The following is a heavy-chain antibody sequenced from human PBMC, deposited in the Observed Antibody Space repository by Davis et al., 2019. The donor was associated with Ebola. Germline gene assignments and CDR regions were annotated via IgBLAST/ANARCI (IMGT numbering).Heavy chain of an antibody. V-gene: IGHV3-48*01. CDR1: GFTFSSYS. CDR2: ISSSSSTI. Sequence: GGSLRLSCAASGFTFSSYSMNWVRQAPGKGLEWVSYISSSSSTIYYADSVKGRFTISRDNSKHTLYLQINSLRAEDTAVYYCARDGTTIFGVVFSHYFDYWGQGTLVTVSS. D-gene: IGHD3-3*01. J-gene: IGHJ4*02. CDR3: ARDGTTIFGVVFSHYFDY.